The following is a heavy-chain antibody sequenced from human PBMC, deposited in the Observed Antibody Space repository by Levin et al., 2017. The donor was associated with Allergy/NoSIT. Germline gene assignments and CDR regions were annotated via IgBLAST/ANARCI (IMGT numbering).Heavy chain of an antibody. D-gene: IGHD1-14*01. J-gene: IGHJ3*02. Sequence: PSETLSLTCAVSGGAVSSSSYYWGWIRQPPGKGLEWIGSIYYSGSTYYNPSLKSRVTIFVDTSKNQFSLKVSSVTAADTAVYYCARLVLPRAFDSWGQGTMVTVSS. V-gene: IGHV4-39*01. CDR1: GGAVSSSSYY. CDR3: ARLVLPRAFDS. CDR2: IYYSGST.